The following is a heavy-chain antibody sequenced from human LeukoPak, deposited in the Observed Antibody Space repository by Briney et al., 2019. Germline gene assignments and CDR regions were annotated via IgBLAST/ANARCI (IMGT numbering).Heavy chain of an antibody. Sequence: SETLSLTCTVSGGSISSYYWGWIRQPPGKGLEWIGYIYYSGSTNYNPSLKSRVTISVDTSKNQFSLKLSSVTAADTAVYYCARDEGEDGAPFDPWGQGTLVTVSS. CDR2: IYYSGST. CDR3: ARDEGEDGAPFDP. D-gene: IGHD4/OR15-4a*01. V-gene: IGHV4-59*01. CDR1: GGSISSYY. J-gene: IGHJ5*02.